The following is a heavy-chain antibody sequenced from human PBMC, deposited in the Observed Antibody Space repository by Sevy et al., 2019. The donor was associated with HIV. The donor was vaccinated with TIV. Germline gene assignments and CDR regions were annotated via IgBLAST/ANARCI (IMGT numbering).Heavy chain of an antibody. CDR2: IYYSGST. V-gene: IGHV4-59*01. D-gene: IGHD6-13*01. Sequence: SETLSLTCTVSGGSIRNYFWSWIRQPPGKGLEWIGYIYYSGSTNYNPSLKTRLTISLDTSKNQFSLNLSSVTAADTAVFYCARESIGAVGDFDYWGQGTLVTVSS. CDR3: ARESIGAVGDFDY. J-gene: IGHJ4*02. CDR1: GGSIRNYF.